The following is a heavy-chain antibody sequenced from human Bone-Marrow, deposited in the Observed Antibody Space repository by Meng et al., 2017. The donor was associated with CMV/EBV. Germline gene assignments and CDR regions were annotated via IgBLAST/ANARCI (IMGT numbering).Heavy chain of an antibody. CDR1: GFTVSSNY. CDR3: ARVEDTAYRGRGAFDI. V-gene: IGHV3-66*02. J-gene: IGHJ3*02. CDR2: IYSDGRT. D-gene: IGHD5-18*01. Sequence: GGSLRLSCAASGFTVSSNYMNWVRQAPGKGLEWVSVIYSDGRTYYADSVKGRFTISRDNSKNTLDLQMNSLRDEDTAVYYCARVEDTAYRGRGAFDIWGQGTMVTVSS.